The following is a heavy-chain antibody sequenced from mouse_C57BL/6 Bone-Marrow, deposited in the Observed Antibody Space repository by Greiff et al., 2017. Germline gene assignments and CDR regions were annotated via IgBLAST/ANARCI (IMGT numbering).Heavy chain of an antibody. D-gene: IGHD3-3*01. CDR2: IYPGSGST. V-gene: IGHV1-55*01. CDR1: GFTFTSYW. Sequence: VQLQQSGAELVKPGASVKMFCKASGFTFTSYWITWVKQRPGQGLEWIGDIYPGSGSTNYNEKFKSKATLTVDTSSTTAYLQLTSLTSEDSAVLYCARGTEDYWGQGTTLTVSS. J-gene: IGHJ2*01. CDR3: ARGTEDY.